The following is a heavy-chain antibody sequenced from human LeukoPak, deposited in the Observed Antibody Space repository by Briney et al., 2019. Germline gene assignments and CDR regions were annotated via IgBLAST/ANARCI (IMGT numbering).Heavy chain of an antibody. D-gene: IGHD6-25*01. Sequence: GASVKVSCKASGGTFSSYAISWVRQAPGQGLEWMGGIIPIFGTANYAQKFQGRVTITADESTSTAYMELSSLRSEDTAVYYCARGPEALQRGYYYYYGMDVWGQGTTVTVSS. V-gene: IGHV1-69*01. CDR1: GGTFSSYA. J-gene: IGHJ6*02. CDR2: IIPIFGTA. CDR3: ARGPEALQRGYYYYYGMDV.